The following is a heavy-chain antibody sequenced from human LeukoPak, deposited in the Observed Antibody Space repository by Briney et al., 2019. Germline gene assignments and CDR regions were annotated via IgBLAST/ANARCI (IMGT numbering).Heavy chain of an antibody. Sequence: SETLSLTCIVSGYSISSGYYWGWIRQPPGKGLKWIGSIYHSGSTYYNPSLNSRVTVPVDTSKNQFSLKLSSVSAADTAVYYCARDGGVAGRFDYWGQGTLVTVSS. CDR1: GYSISSGYY. D-gene: IGHD6-19*01. V-gene: IGHV4-38-2*02. J-gene: IGHJ4*02. CDR3: ARDGGVAGRFDY. CDR2: IYHSGST.